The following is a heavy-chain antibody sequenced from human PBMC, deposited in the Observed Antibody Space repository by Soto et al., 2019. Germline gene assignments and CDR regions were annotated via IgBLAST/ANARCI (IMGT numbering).Heavy chain of an antibody. Sequence: QVQLQESGPGLVKPSETLSLTCTVSGDSISGYYWYRIRQPAGKGLEWMGRMYTSGITNYNPSIKSRVTMSVDTSKNQFSLKLTSVTAADTAVYYCARDDKGVSAAMLYWGQGTLVTVSS. CDR1: GDSISGYY. CDR3: ARDDKGVSAAMLY. D-gene: IGHD2-2*01. V-gene: IGHV4-4*07. J-gene: IGHJ4*02. CDR2: MYTSGIT.